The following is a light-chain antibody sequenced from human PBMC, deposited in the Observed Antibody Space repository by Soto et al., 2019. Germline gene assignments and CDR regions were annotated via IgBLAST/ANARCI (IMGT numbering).Light chain of an antibody. CDR1: QNINNY. V-gene: IGKV1-33*01. Sequence: DIQMTQSPSSLSASVGDRVTITCQASQNINNYLNWYQQKPGRATKLLIYDASNLEAGVPSRFSGSGSGTDFTFTIRNLQPEDLATYYCQQYDNLSSVTFGQGTRLEIK. CDR2: DAS. J-gene: IGKJ5*01. CDR3: QQYDNLSSVT.